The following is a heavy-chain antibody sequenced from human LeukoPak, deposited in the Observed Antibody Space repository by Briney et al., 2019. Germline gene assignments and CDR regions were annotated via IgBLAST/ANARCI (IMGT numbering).Heavy chain of an antibody. V-gene: IGHV3-23*01. D-gene: IGHD3-10*01. CDR2: ITAGATIT. CDR3: AKYISDSGAYYAFDY. J-gene: IGHJ4*02. CDR1: GFTLSKYA. Sequence: GGSLRLSCAASGFTLSKYAMTWVRQAPGKGLEWVSAITAGATITYYSDSVRGRFTISRDDSKNTLSLQMDSLSAEDTALYYCAKYISDSGAYYAFDYWGQGTLVTVSS.